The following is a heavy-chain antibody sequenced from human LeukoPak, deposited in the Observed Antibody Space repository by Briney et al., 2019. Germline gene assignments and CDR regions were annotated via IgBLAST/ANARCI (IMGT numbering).Heavy chain of an antibody. D-gene: IGHD6-19*01. CDR3: ARHRRVAGSDYYYYYMDV. Sequence: GASVKVSCKASGGTFSSYAISWVRQAPGQGLEWMGWINPNSGGTNYAQKFQGRVTMTRDTSISTAYMELSRLRSDDTAVYYCARHRRVAGSDYYYYYMDVWGKGTTVTVSS. J-gene: IGHJ6*03. CDR1: GGTFSSYA. V-gene: IGHV1-2*02. CDR2: INPNSGGT.